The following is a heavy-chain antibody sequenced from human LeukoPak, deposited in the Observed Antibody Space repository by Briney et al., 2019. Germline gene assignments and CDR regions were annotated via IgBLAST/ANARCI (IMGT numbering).Heavy chain of an antibody. Sequence: GGSLRLSCAASGFTVSSNYMSWVRQAPGKGLEWVSVIYSGGSTYYAGSVKGRFTISRDNSKNTLYLQMNSLRAEDTAVYYCARRITMVRGVISDAFDIWGQGTMVTVSS. CDR2: IYSGGST. CDR3: ARRITMVRGVISDAFDI. CDR1: GFTVSSNY. J-gene: IGHJ3*02. V-gene: IGHV3-66*04. D-gene: IGHD3-10*01.